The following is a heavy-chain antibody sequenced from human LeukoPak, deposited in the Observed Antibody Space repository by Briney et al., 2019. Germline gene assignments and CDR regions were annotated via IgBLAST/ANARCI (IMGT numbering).Heavy chain of an antibody. V-gene: IGHV4-61*02. Sequence: SQTLSLTCTVSGGSISSGSYYWSWIRQPAGKGLEWIGRIYTSGSTNYNPSLKSRVTISVDTSKNQFSLKLSSVTAADTAVYYCAREGVLRFLEWLLDFDYWGQGTLVTVSS. CDR2: IYTSGST. CDR3: AREGVLRFLEWLLDFDY. CDR1: GGSISSGSYY. D-gene: IGHD3-3*01. J-gene: IGHJ4*02.